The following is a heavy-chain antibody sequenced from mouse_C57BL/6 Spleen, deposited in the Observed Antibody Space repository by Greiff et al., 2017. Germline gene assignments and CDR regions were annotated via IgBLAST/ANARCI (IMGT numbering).Heavy chain of an antibody. CDR2: SNPSNGGT. Sequence: QVQLQQPGTELVKPGASVKLSCKASGYTFTSYWMHWVKQRPGQGLEWIGNSNPSNGGTNYNEKFKSKATLTVDKSSSTAYMQLSSLTSEDSAVEYCARAAAAQSFRFAYWGQGTLVTVSA. V-gene: IGHV1-53*01. D-gene: IGHD3-2*02. CDR1: GYTFTSYW. CDR3: ARAAAAQSFRFAY. J-gene: IGHJ3*01.